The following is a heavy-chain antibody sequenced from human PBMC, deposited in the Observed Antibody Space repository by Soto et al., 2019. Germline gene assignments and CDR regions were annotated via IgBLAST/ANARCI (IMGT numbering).Heavy chain of an antibody. CDR1: GFTFSNYA. CDR3: ARDRTYSNNFDY. V-gene: IGHV3-23*01. D-gene: IGHD4-4*01. Sequence: GGSLRLSCAASGFTFSNYAMTWVRQAPGKGLEWVSVITGSGGGTYFVDSVKGRFTISRDNARNTVYLQMNSLRAEDTAVYYCARDRTYSNNFDYWGQGTLVTVSS. J-gene: IGHJ4*02. CDR2: ITGSGGGT.